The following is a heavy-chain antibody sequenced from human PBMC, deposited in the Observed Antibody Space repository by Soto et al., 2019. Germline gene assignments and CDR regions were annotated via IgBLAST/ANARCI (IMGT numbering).Heavy chain of an antibody. Sequence: SETLSLTSTLAGGSISSSSYYWGWIRQPPGKGLEWIGSIYYSGSTYYNPSLKSRVTISVDTSKNQFSLKLSSVTAADTAVYYCARQPDTAMVNYYYYGMDVWGQGTTVT. D-gene: IGHD5-18*01. J-gene: IGHJ6*02. CDR3: ARQPDTAMVNYYYYGMDV. V-gene: IGHV4-39*01. CDR1: GGSISSSSYY. CDR2: IYYSGST.